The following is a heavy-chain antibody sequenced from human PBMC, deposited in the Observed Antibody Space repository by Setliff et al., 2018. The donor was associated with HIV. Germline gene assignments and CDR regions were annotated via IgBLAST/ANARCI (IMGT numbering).Heavy chain of an antibody. V-gene: IGHV4-31*03. J-gene: IGHJ3*02. Sequence: PSETLSLTCTVSGGSISSGTYFWSWIRQPAGKGLEWIGCIYYSGSTYYNPSLKSRVTISEDTSKNQFSLKLSSVTAADTAVYYCARDLVAAFDIWGQGTMVTVSS. CDR3: ARDLVAAFDI. CDR1: GGSISSGTYF. CDR2: IYYSGST.